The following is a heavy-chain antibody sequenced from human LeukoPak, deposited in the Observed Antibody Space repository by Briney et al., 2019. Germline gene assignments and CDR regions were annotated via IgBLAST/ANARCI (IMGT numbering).Heavy chain of an antibody. D-gene: IGHD5/OR15-5a*01. Sequence: ASVKVSCKASGYAFTSYDINWVRQATGQGLEWMGWMNPNSGNTGYAQKFQGRVTMTRNTSISTAYMELSSLRSEDTAVYYCARAQSTGWSWFDPWGQGTLVTVSS. CDR1: GYAFTSYD. CDR2: MNPNSGNT. V-gene: IGHV1-8*01. J-gene: IGHJ5*02. CDR3: ARAQSTGWSWFDP.